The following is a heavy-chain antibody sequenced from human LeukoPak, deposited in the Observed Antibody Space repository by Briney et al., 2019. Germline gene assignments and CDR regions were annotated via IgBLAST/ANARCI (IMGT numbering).Heavy chain of an antibody. Sequence: GGSLRLSCAASGFSFSSYAMSWVRQAPGRGLEWVSSIGAWVPGTSYADSVKGRFTISRDNSKKTLDLQMNSLRAEDTAVYYCAKGKINHDGAFDFWGQGTMVTVSS. V-gene: IGHV3-23*01. CDR1: GFSFSSYA. D-gene: IGHD3-16*01. CDR2: IGAWVPGT. J-gene: IGHJ3*01. CDR3: AKGKINHDGAFDF.